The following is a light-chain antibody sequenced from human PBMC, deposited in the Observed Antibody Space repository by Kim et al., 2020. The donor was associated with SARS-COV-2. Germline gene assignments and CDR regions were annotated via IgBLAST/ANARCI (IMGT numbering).Light chain of an antibody. J-gene: IGLJ1*01. CDR1: KLGDKF. Sequence: SYELTQPPSVSVSPGQTANITCSGDKLGDKFACWYQPKAGQSPVLVIYQDNKRPSGIPERFSGSNSGNTATLTISGTQAMDEADYYCQAWDTSTAVFGTGTKVTVL. CDR3: QAWDTSTAV. CDR2: QDN. V-gene: IGLV3-1*01.